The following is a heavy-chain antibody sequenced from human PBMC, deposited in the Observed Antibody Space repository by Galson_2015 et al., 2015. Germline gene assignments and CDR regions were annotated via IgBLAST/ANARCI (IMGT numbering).Heavy chain of an antibody. CDR2: INPGSTTI. D-gene: IGHD2-15*01. Sequence: SLRLSCAASGFTFSSYAMHWVRQAPGKGLEWLSFINPGSTTIYYADSVKGRFTVSRDNAKNSLYLQMNSLRDDDTAVYYCARDFGLGFCSDTSCRYFDYWGEGTLVTVSS. CDR1: GFTFSSYA. J-gene: IGHJ4*02. V-gene: IGHV3-48*02. CDR3: ARDFGLGFCSDTSCRYFDY.